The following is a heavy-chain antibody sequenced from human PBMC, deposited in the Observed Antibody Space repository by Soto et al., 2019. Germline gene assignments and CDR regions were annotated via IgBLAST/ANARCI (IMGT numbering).Heavy chain of an antibody. CDR2: MNPNSGNT. J-gene: IGHJ6*02. CDR1: GYTFTSYD. CDR3: ARGRTIFGVVITRRYYYYGMDV. V-gene: IGHV1-8*01. D-gene: IGHD3-3*01. Sequence: GXSVKFSCKASGYTFTSYDINWVRQATGQGLEWMGWMNPNSGNTGYAQKFQGRVTMTRNTSISTAYMELSSLRSEDTAVYYCARGRTIFGVVITRRYYYYGMDVWGQGPTVTAP.